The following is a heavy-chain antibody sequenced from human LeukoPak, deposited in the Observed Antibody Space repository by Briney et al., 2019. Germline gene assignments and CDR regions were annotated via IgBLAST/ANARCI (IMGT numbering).Heavy chain of an antibody. CDR2: IYPGDSDT. V-gene: IGHV5-51*01. Sequence: GESLNISCQGSGYSFTSYWIVWVRQMPGKGLEWMGIIYPGDSDTRYSPSFQGQVTISADKSISTAYLQWSSLRASDTAMYFCARGLQDYFYGMDVWGQGTTVTASS. CDR1: GYSFTSYW. D-gene: IGHD2-15*01. J-gene: IGHJ6*02. CDR3: ARGLQDYFYGMDV.